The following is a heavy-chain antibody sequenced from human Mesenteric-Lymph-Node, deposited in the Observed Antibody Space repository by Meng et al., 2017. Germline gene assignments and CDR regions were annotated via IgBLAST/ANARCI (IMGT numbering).Heavy chain of an antibody. J-gene: IGHJ6*02. CDR1: GFIVSSNY. CDR2: ISSSGNYI. Sequence: GESLKISCAASGFIVSSNYMSWVRQAPGKGLEWVASISSSGNYIYYADSVKGRFTISRDNSKNSLYLQMNSLRTEDTALYYCAKDNYGMDVWGQGTTVTVSS. CDR3: AKDNYGMDV. V-gene: IGHV3-21*04.